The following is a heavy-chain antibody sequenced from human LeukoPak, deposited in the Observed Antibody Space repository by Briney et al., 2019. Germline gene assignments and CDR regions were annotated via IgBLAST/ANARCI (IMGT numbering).Heavy chain of an antibody. V-gene: IGHV3-7*03. CDR1: GLNFNSRW. J-gene: IGHJ4*02. CDR3: ARDGGWWRFDF. Sequence: GGSLRLSCVASGLNFNSRWMDWVRRAPGQGLEWVASIKEDGSETHYVDSVRGRFTISRDNDENSLYLQMNNVRAEDTAMYYCARDGGWWRFDFWGQGALVTVSS. CDR2: IKEDGSET. D-gene: IGHD2-8*02.